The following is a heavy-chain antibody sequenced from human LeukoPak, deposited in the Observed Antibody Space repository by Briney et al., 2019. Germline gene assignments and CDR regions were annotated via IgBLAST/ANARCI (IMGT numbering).Heavy chain of an antibody. V-gene: IGHV3-49*04. CDR3: TSGAQYYYDRSGYSSSDY. CDR2: IRSKTYGRTT. Sequence: PGGPLRLSCTASGFTFGDYAMSWVRQAPGKGLEWVGFIRSKTYGRTTEYAASVKGRFTISRDDSKSIAYLQMNSLKTEDTAVYYCTSGAQYYYDRSGYSSSDYWGQGALVTVSS. J-gene: IGHJ4*02. CDR1: GFTFGDYA. D-gene: IGHD3-22*01.